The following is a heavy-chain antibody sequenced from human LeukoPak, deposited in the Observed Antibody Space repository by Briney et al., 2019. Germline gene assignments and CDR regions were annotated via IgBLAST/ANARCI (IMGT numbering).Heavy chain of an antibody. Sequence: PGGSLRLSCAASGFTFSSYGMHWVRQAPGKGLEWVAFIRYDGSNKYYADSVKGRFTISRDNSKNTLYLQMNSLRAEDTAVYYCAKDGEKSGSYSGGLGYWGQGTLVTVSS. CDR1: GFTFSSYG. D-gene: IGHD1-26*01. V-gene: IGHV3-30*02. J-gene: IGHJ4*02. CDR3: AKDGEKSGSYSGGLGY. CDR2: IRYDGSNK.